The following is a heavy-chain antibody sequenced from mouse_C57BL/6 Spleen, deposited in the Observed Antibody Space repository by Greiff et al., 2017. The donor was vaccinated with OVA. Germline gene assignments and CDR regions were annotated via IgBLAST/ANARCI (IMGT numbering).Heavy chain of an antibody. Sequence: QVQLQQSGAELVMPGASVKLSCKASGYTFTSYWMHWVKQRPGQGLEWIGEIDPSDSYTNYNQKFKGKSTLTVDKSSSTAYMQLSSLTSEDSAVYYCARLPLYSNYDYYAMDYWGQGTSVTVSS. CDR3: ARLPLYSNYDYYAMDY. J-gene: IGHJ4*01. CDR2: IDPSDSYT. V-gene: IGHV1-69*01. CDR1: GYTFTSYW. D-gene: IGHD2-5*01.